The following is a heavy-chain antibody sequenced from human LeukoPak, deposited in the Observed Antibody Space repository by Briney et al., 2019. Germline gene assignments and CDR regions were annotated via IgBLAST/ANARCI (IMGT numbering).Heavy chain of an antibody. CDR2: ISSSSSYI. CDR3: ARDSSGYLALDY. V-gene: IGHV3-21*01. Sequence: PGGSLRLSCAASGFTFSSYSMNWVHQAPGKGLEWVSSISSSSSYIYYADSVKGRFTISRDNAKNSLYLQMNSLRAEDTAVYYCARDSSGYLALDYWGQGTLVTVSS. CDR1: GFTFSSYS. J-gene: IGHJ4*02. D-gene: IGHD3-22*01.